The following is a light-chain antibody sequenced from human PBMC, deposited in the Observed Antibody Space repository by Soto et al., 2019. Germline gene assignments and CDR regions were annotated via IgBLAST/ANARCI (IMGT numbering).Light chain of an antibody. V-gene: IGKV3-20*01. CDR3: QQYGSSPL. CDR1: QSVSSSY. J-gene: IGKJ5*01. Sequence: EMVLTQSPGTLSLSPGERATLSCRASQSVSSSYLAWYQQKPGQAPRLLIYGASSRATGIPDRFSGSGSGTDFTLTISRREPEDFAVYYCQQYGSSPLFGQGTRLEIK. CDR2: GAS.